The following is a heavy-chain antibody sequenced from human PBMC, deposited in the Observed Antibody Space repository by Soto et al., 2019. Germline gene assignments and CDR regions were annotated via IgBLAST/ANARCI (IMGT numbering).Heavy chain of an antibody. V-gene: IGHV4-59*02. CDR1: GASVSHGY. Sequence: SETLSLTCNVSGASVSHGYWSWIRQPPGKGLEWIGFMYFGGSFNYNPSLTSRATISVETSKNQFSMKLTSVTASVTAVYYCARSYYDSTGFAVDPWGQGTLVTVSS. D-gene: IGHD3-22*01. CDR2: MYFGGSF. J-gene: IGHJ5*02. CDR3: ARSYYDSTGFAVDP.